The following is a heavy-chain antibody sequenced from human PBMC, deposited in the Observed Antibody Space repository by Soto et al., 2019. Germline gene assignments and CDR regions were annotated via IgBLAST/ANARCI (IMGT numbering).Heavy chain of an antibody. V-gene: IGHV3-23*01. CDR1: GFTLSDYA. J-gene: IGHJ4*02. Sequence: EAHLLESGGDLVQPGGSLRLSCAASGFTLSDYAMTWVRQAPGKGLEWVSGITGSSEITYYADSVKGRFTISRDNSKNTVSLQMNGLRAEDSAIYYCARDCARAGCSVWKLWGQGTLVTVSP. D-gene: IGHD2-15*01. CDR3: ARDCARAGCSVWKL. CDR2: ITGSSEIT.